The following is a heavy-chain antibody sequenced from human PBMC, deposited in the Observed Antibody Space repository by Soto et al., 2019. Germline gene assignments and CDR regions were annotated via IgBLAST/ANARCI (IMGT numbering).Heavy chain of an antibody. CDR1: GGTFSSYA. J-gene: IGHJ5*02. V-gene: IGHV1-69*13. D-gene: IGHD3-3*01. Sequence: GASVKVSCKASGGTFSSYAISGVRQAPGQGLEWMGGIIPIFGTANYAQEFQGRVTITADESTSTAYMELSSLRSEDTAVYYCARGPFVERERFLEWAPSEVAKWFDPWGQGTLVTVSS. CDR2: IIPIFGTA. CDR3: ARGPFVERERFLEWAPSEVAKWFDP.